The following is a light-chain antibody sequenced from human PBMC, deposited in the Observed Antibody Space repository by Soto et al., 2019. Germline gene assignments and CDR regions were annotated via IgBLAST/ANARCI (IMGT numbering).Light chain of an antibody. J-gene: IGKJ4*01. CDR1: ETITRY. CDR2: GAS. CDR3: QQSYSNPLT. Sequence: EIQMTQSPSSLSAKVGETVIISCRASETITRYLNWYQSKPGKAPRLLISGASSLQSGVPSRFSGSYSGTDFTLTINSLQPEDFATYYCQQSYSNPLTFGGRTKVDI. V-gene: IGKV1-39*01.